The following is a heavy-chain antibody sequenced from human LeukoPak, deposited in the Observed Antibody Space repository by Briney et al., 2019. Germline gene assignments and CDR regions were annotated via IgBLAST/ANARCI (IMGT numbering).Heavy chain of an antibody. V-gene: IGHV3-23*01. CDR3: AKDDAWVRYQD. Sequence: GGSLRLSCAASGFTFSSYAMTWVRQAPGKGLEWGSTISGSGDIIYYADSVKGRFTISRDNPKNTLYLQMNSLRAEDTAVHYCAKDDAWVRYQDWGQGTLVTVSS. J-gene: IGHJ4*02. D-gene: IGHD5-12*01. CDR1: GFTFSSYA. CDR2: ISGSGDII.